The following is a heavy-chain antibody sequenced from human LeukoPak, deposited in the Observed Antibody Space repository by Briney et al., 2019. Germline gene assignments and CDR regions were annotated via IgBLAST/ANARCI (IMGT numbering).Heavy chain of an antibody. CDR2: IYYSGTT. V-gene: IGHV4-39*01. CDR1: GVSISSSNSY. Sequence: SETLSLTCTVSGVSISSSNSYWGWIRQPPGKGLEWIGSIYYSGTTYYNPSLKSRVTISVDTSKNQFSLKLSSVTAAHTALYYCAKHYMGSSYNHGLDCWGQGTLVTVSS. CDR3: AKHYMGSSYNHGLDC. J-gene: IGHJ4*02. D-gene: IGHD3-10*01.